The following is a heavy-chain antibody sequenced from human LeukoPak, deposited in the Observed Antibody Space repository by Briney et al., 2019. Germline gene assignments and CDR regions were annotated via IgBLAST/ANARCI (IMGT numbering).Heavy chain of an antibody. CDR2: IYHSGST. CDR3: ARDRGNSRTNWFDP. J-gene: IGHJ5*02. V-gene: IGHV4-38-2*02. Sequence: SETLSLTCTVSGYSISSGYYWGWIRQPPGKGLEWIGSIYHSGSTYYNPSLKSRVTISVDTSKNQLSLKLSSVTAADTAVYYCARDRGNSRTNWFDPWGQGTLVTVSS. CDR1: GYSISSGYY. D-gene: IGHD2/OR15-2a*01.